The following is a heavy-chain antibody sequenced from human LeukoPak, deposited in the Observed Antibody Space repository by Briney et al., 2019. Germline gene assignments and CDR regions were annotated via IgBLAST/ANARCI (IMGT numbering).Heavy chain of an antibody. CDR3: ARPGIAVAGEFFDY. CDR2: ISSSSSYI. J-gene: IGHJ4*02. D-gene: IGHD6-19*01. CDR1: GFTFSSYS. V-gene: IGHV3-21*01. Sequence: GGSLRLSCAASGFTFSSYSMNWVRQAPGKGLEWVSSISSSSSYIYYADSVKGRFTISGDNAKNSLYLQMNSLRAEDTAVYYCARPGIAVAGEFFDYWGQGTLVTVSS.